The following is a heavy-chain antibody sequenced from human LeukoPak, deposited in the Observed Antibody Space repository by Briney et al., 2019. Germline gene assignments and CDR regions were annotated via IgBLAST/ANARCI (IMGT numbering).Heavy chain of an antibody. J-gene: IGHJ5*02. V-gene: IGHV3-30*18. CDR1: GITFRSYL. D-gene: IGHD4-17*01. Sequence: GGSLRHSRAASGITFRSYLVHCVRQAPGKGLEWVAVISYDGSHKYYADSVKGRFSISRDNSKNTLYLQMNSLRADDTAVYYCAKGARGDTVTSIVGLNWFDPWGQGTLVTVSS. CDR3: AKGARGDTVTSIVGLNWFDP. CDR2: ISYDGSHK.